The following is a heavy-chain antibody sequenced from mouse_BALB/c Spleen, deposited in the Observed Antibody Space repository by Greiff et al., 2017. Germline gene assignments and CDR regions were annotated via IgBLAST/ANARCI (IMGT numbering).Heavy chain of an antibody. CDR3: ARAPNWVFDY. J-gene: IGHJ2*01. CDR2: ISYSGST. Sequence: EVQLQQSGPGLVKPSQSLSLTCTVTGYSITSDYAWNWIRQFPGNKLEWMGYISYSGSTSYNPSLKSRISITRDTSKNQFFLQLNSVTTEDTATYYCARAPNWVFDYWGQGTTLTVSS. CDR1: GYSITSDYA. V-gene: IGHV3-2*02. D-gene: IGHD4-1*02.